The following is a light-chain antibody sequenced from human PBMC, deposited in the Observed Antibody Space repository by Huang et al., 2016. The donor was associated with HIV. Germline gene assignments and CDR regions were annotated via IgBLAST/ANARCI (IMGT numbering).Light chain of an antibody. CDR1: QNVRSN. Sequence: EIVMTQSPATLSVSPGERATLSCRASQNVRSNLAWYQQKHGQAPRYLIYGASTRATGSPARVSGSGSGTEFTLTIGSLQSEDFAVYYCQQYNTWPWTFGQGTKVEIK. J-gene: IGKJ1*01. CDR3: QQYNTWPWT. CDR2: GAS. V-gene: IGKV3-15*01.